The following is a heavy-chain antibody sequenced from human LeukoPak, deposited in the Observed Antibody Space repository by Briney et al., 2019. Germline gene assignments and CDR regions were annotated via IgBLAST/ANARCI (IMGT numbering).Heavy chain of an antibody. CDR2: ISGSGRTM. CDR1: GFTFSSYD. V-gene: IGHV3-48*03. CDR3: ARPPSISNPYYGMDV. J-gene: IGHJ6*02. D-gene: IGHD2/OR15-2a*01. Sequence: PGGSLRLSCAASGFTFSSYDRNWVRQAPGKGLGWVSHISGSGRTMYYADSVKGRFTISRDNAKNSLYLQMNSLRVEDTAVYYCARPPSISNPYYGMDVWGQGTAVTVSS.